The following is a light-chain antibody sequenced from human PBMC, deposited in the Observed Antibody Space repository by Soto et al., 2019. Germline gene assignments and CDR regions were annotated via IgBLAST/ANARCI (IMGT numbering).Light chain of an antibody. CDR1: QSVSSSF. CDR2: SAS. CDR3: LHYDNSPLYT. Sequence: EIVLTQSPGTLSLSPGERATLSCRASQSVSSSFLAWYQQKPGQAPRLLIYSASSRATGIPDRFSGSGSGTDFSLTISRLEPEDFAVYYCLHYDNSPLYTFXQGTKVDIK. V-gene: IGKV3-20*01. J-gene: IGKJ2*01.